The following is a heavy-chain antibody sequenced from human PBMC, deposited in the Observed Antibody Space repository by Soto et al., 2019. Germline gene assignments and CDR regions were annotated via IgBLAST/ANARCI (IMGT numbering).Heavy chain of an antibody. CDR3: TRLISAAQDY. CDR2: IRDRAYNYAT. J-gene: IGHJ4*02. CDR1: GFVFKDSS. V-gene: IGHV3-73*01. Sequence: EVLLVESGGGVVQPGAPLKLSVVASGFVFKDSSIHCVRQASGKGLEWVGRIRDRAYNYATAYTASVKGRFTISRDDSTNTAYLQMNSLRTEDTAIYYCTRLISAAQDYWGQGTLVTVS. D-gene: IGHD3-10*01.